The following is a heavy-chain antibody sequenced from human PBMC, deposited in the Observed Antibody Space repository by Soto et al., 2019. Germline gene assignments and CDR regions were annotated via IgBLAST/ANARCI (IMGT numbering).Heavy chain of an antibody. CDR2: IFYSGTI. J-gene: IGHJ6*02. Sequence: QVQLQESGPGLVKPSQTLSLTCTVSGGSISSGDYYWSWIRQHPGKGLAWIGYIFYSGTIYYNPSVKSRVSISVDTSENQFSLKLSSVTAADTGVYYCARVGNSMIRGVPYYYVMDVWGQGTTVTVS. V-gene: IGHV4-31*03. CDR3: ARVGNSMIRGVPYYYVMDV. CDR1: GGSISSGDYY. D-gene: IGHD3-10*01.